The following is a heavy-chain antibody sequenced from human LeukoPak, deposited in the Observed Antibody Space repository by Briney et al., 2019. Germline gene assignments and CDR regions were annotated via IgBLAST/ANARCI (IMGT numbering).Heavy chain of an antibody. CDR1: GFTFSSYG. Sequence: GRSLRLSCAASGFTFSSYGMHWVRQAPGKGLEWVAVISYDGSNKYYADSVKGRFTISRDNSKNTLYLQMNSLRAEDTAVYYCAKGLDVWLRLCYYYGMDVWGQGTTVTVSS. D-gene: IGHD5-12*01. CDR3: AKGLDVWLRLCYYYGMDV. V-gene: IGHV3-30*18. J-gene: IGHJ6*02. CDR2: ISYDGSNK.